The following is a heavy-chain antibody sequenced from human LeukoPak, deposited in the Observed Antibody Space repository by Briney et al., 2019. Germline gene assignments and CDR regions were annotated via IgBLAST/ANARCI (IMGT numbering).Heavy chain of an antibody. CDR1: GFTFSSYA. Sequence: GGSLRLSCAASGFTFSSYAMSWVRQAPGKGLEWVSAISGSGGSTYYADSVKGRFTISRDNSKNTLYLQMNSLGAEDTAVYYCAKSGTMVRGVIDYFDYWGQGTLVTVSS. V-gene: IGHV3-23*01. CDR2: ISGSGGST. CDR3: AKSGTMVRGVIDYFDY. J-gene: IGHJ4*02. D-gene: IGHD3-10*01.